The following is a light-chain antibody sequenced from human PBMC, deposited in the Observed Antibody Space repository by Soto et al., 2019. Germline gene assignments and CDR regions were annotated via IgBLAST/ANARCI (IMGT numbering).Light chain of an antibody. J-gene: IGKJ4*01. Sequence: DSQMTQSPSSLSASVGDRLTMTCRVSQNIESYLNWYQQRPGKAPRLLISAASSLQTGVPSRFSGNYAGTECTRTISSLQPEDVTTDCCQQSYSITLTFCGGTKVDIK. CDR2: AAS. CDR3: QQSYSITLT. CDR1: QNIESY. V-gene: IGKV1-39*01.